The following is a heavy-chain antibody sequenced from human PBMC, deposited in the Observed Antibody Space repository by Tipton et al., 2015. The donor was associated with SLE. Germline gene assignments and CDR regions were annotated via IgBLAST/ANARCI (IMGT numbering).Heavy chain of an antibody. J-gene: IGHJ4*02. Sequence: LRLSCTVSGGSISSGGYYWSWIRQHPGKGLEWIGYIYYSGSTYYNPSLKSRVTISVDTSKNQFSLKLSSVTAADTAVYYCASIVGASTAYYFDYWGQGTLVTVSS. CDR3: ASIVGASTAYYFDY. CDR2: IYYSGST. V-gene: IGHV4-31*02. D-gene: IGHD1-26*01. CDR1: GGSISSGGYY.